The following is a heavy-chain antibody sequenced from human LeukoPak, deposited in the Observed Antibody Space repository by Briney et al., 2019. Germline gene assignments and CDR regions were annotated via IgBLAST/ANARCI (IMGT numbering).Heavy chain of an antibody. CDR1: GGSINNGGYY. Sequence: NPSETLSLTCTVSGGSINNGGYYWTWIRQPAGKGLEWIGRIYTSGSTNYNPSLKSRVTMSVDTSKNQFSLKLSSVTAADTAVYYCARGVSRGYSGYDFVFWGQGILVTVSS. CDR2: IYTSGST. J-gene: IGHJ4*02. CDR3: ARGVSRGYSGYDFVF. V-gene: IGHV4-61*02. D-gene: IGHD5-12*01.